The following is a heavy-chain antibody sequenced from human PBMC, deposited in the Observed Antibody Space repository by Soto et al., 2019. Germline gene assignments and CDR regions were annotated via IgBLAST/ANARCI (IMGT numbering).Heavy chain of an antibody. J-gene: IGHJ3*02. D-gene: IGHD3-3*01. Sequence: EVQLLESGGGLVQPGGSLRLSCAASGFTFSSYATSWVRQAPGKGLEWVSAISGSGGSTYYADSVKGRFTISRDNSKNTLYLQMNSLRAEDTAVYYCAKVYDFWSGYYLSDAFDIWGQGTMVTVSS. CDR3: AKVYDFWSGYYLSDAFDI. CDR1: GFTFSSYA. V-gene: IGHV3-23*01. CDR2: ISGSGGST.